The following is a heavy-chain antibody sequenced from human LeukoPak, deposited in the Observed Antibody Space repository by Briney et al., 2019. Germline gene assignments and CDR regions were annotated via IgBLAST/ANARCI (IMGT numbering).Heavy chain of an antibody. D-gene: IGHD3-22*01. Sequence: GGSPRLSCAASGFTFSSYSMNWVRQAPGKGLEWVSSISSSSSYIYYADSVKGRFTISRDNAKNSLYLQMNSLRAEDTAVYYCARQHYDSSGYSHDWGQGTLVTVSS. CDR2: ISSSSSYI. J-gene: IGHJ4*02. CDR1: GFTFSSYS. V-gene: IGHV3-21*01. CDR3: ARQHYDSSGYSHD.